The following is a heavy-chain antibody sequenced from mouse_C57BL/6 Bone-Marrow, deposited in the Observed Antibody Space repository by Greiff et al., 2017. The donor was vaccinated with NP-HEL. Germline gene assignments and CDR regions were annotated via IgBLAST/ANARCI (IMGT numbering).Heavy chain of an antibody. CDR2: INYDGSST. D-gene: IGHD2-3*01. CDR1: GFTFSDYY. J-gene: IGHJ2*01. CDR3: ARSRLLDY. Sequence: EVQRVESEGGLVQPGSSMKLSCTASGFTFSDYYMAWVRQVPEKGLEWVANINYDGSSTYYLDSLKSRFIISRDNAKNILYLQMSSLKSEDTATYYCARSRLLDYWGQGTTLTVSS. V-gene: IGHV5-16*01.